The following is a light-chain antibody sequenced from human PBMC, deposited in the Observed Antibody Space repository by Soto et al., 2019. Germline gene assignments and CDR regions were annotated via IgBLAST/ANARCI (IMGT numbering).Light chain of an antibody. Sequence: EIVMTQSPATLSVYPGERATLSCRASQSVSSNLAWYQQKPGQAPRLLVYGASNRATGIPARFSGSGSGTQFTLTISSLQSEDFAVYYCQQHNNWPLTFGGGTKVDIK. J-gene: IGKJ4*01. CDR1: QSVSSN. CDR2: GAS. CDR3: QQHNNWPLT. V-gene: IGKV3-15*01.